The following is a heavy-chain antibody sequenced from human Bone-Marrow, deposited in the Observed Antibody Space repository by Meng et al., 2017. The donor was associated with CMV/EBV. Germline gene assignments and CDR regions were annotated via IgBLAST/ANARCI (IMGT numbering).Heavy chain of an antibody. CDR3: AKDRGGPYCSSTSCKEADAFDI. Sequence: GESLKISCAASGFTFSSYWMHWVRQAPGKGLEWVAFIRYDGSNKYYADSVKGRFTISRDNSKNTLYLQMNSLRAEDTAVYYCAKDRGGPYCSSTSCKEADAFDIWGQGTMVTVSS. D-gene: IGHD2-2*01. CDR1: GFTFSSYW. CDR2: IRYDGSNK. J-gene: IGHJ3*02. V-gene: IGHV3-30*02.